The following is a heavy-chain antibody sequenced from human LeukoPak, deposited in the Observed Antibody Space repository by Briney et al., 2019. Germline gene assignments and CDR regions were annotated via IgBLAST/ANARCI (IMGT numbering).Heavy chain of an antibody. CDR3: ARETGTTSLDY. Sequence: SETLSLTCTVSGGSISSYYWSWIRQPPGKGLEWIGYIYYSGSTNYNPSLKSRVTISVVTSKNQFSLKLSSVTAADTAVYYCARETGTTSLDYWGQGTLVTVSS. D-gene: IGHD1-7*01. CDR1: GGSISSYY. V-gene: IGHV4-59*01. CDR2: IYYSGST. J-gene: IGHJ4*02.